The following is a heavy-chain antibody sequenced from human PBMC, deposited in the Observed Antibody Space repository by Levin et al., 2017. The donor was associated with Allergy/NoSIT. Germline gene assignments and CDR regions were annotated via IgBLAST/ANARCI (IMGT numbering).Heavy chain of an antibody. CDR2: ISSSGSTI. V-gene: IGHV3-11*01. Sequence: LSLTCAASGFTFSDYYMSWIRQAPGKGLEWVSYISSSGSTIYYADSVKGRFTISRDNAKNSLYLQMNSLRAEDTAVYYCARDGGSRFLESYFDYWGQGTLVTVSS. CDR1: GFTFSDYY. D-gene: IGHD3-3*01. CDR3: ARDGGSRFLESYFDY. J-gene: IGHJ4*02.